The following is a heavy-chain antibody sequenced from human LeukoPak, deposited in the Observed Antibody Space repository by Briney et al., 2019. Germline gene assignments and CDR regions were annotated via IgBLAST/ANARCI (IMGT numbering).Heavy chain of an antibody. D-gene: IGHD3-22*01. Sequence: ASVKVSCKASGYIFTNYAVNWVRQAPGQGLEWMGWIKTNTGNPTYAQGFTGRFVFSLDTSVSTAYLQISSLKAEDTAVYYCARDYYDGSGYFYTKWFDPWGQGTLVTVSS. V-gene: IGHV7-4-1*02. CDR1: GYIFTNYA. CDR2: IKTNTGNP. J-gene: IGHJ5*02. CDR3: ARDYYDGSGYFYTKWFDP.